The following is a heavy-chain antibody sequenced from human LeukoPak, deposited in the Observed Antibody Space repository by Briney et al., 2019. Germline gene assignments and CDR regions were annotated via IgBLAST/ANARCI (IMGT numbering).Heavy chain of an antibody. V-gene: IGHV3-33*06. Sequence: GGSLRLSCAASGFTFSSYGMHWVRQAPGKGLEWVSVIWYDGSNKYYADSVKGRFTISRDNSKNTLYLQMNSLRAEDTAVYYCAKGHYDSSGYYNDYWGQGTLVTVSS. CDR3: AKGHYDSSGYYNDY. J-gene: IGHJ4*02. CDR2: IWYDGSNK. CDR1: GFTFSSYG. D-gene: IGHD3-22*01.